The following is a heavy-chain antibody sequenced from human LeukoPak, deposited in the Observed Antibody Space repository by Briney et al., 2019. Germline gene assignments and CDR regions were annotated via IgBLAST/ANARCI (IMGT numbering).Heavy chain of an antibody. J-gene: IGHJ4*02. V-gene: IGHV3-21*01. CDR1: GFTFSSYS. Sequence: GGSLRLSCAASGFTFSSYSMNWVRQAPGKGLEWVSSISSSSSYIYYADSVKGRFTISRDNAKNSLYLQMNSLRAEDTAVYYCAGASIVGATTKTDYWGQGTLVTVSS. D-gene: IGHD1-26*01. CDR3: AGASIVGATTKTDY. CDR2: ISSSSSYI.